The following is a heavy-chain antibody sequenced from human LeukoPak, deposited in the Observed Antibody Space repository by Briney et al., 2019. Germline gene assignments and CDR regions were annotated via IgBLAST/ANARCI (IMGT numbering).Heavy chain of an antibody. V-gene: IGHV3-23*01. CDR1: GFTFSSYA. D-gene: IGHD6-13*01. CDR3: AKDPGYSSSPTRFDP. CDR2: ISGSGGST. J-gene: IGHJ5*02. Sequence: GGSLRLSCAASGFTFSSYAMSWVRQAPGKGVEWVSAISGSGGSTYYADSVKGRFTISRDNSKNTLYLQMNSLRAEDTAVYYCAKDPGYSSSPTRFDPWGQGTLVTVSS.